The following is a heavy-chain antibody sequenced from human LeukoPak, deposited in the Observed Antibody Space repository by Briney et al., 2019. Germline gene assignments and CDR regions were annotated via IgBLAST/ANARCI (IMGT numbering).Heavy chain of an antibody. D-gene: IGHD3-22*01. J-gene: IGHJ4*02. CDR3: ARQRYYDSRVYYFDY. Sequence: GESLKISCKGSGYSFTSYWIGWVRQMPGKGLEWMWIIYPGDSDTRYSPSFQGQVTISADKSISTAYLQWSSLKASDTAMYYCARQRYYDSRVYYFDYWGQGTLVTVSS. V-gene: IGHV5-51*01. CDR1: GYSFTSYW. CDR2: IYPGDSDT.